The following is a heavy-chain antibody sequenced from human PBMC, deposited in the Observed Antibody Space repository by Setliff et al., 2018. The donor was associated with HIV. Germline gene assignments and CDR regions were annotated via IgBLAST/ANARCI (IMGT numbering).Heavy chain of an antibody. J-gene: IGHJ4*02. CDR1: GYIFTSYY. CDR3: ATLSSSWTGYFDS. Sequence: GASVKVSCKASGYIFTSYYIHWVRQAPGKGLEWMGGFDPKDGETIYAQKLQGRVTMTEDTSTDIAYMDLSSLRSEDTAVYYCATLSSSWTGYFDSWGQGTLVTVSS. D-gene: IGHD6-13*01. V-gene: IGHV1-24*01. CDR2: FDPKDGET.